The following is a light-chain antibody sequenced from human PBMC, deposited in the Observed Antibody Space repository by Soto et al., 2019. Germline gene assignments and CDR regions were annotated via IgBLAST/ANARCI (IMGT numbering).Light chain of an antibody. CDR3: QQYGGT. Sequence: EIVLTQSPGTLSLSPEERATLSCRASQSVSSSYLAWYQQKPGQAPRLLIYGASSRATGIPDRFSGSGSGADFTLTISRLEPEDFAVYYCQQYGGTFGQGTKVDIK. CDR2: GAS. V-gene: IGKV3-20*01. CDR1: QSVSSSY. J-gene: IGKJ1*01.